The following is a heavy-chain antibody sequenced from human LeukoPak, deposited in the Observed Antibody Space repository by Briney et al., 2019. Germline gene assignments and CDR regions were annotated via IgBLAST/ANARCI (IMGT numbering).Heavy chain of an antibody. J-gene: IGHJ6*03. CDR3: ARTTYSSSSGGYYHYYMDV. CDR2: IYTSGST. CDR1: GGSISSGSYY. V-gene: IGHV4-61*02. Sequence: SQTLSLTCTVSGGSISSGSYYWSWIRQPAGKGLEWIGRIYTSGSTNYNPSLKSRVTISVDTSKNQFSLKLSSVTAADTAVYYCARTTYSSSSGGYYHYYMDVWGKGTTVTVSS. D-gene: IGHD6-6*01.